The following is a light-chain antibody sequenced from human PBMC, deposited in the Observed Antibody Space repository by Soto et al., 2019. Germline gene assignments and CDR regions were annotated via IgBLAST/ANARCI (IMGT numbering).Light chain of an antibody. Sequence: DIQMTQSPSSLSASLGDRVTVTCRASQSISTSLTWFQQRPGKAPKLLIYGAYTLQDGVPSRFRGSGSEPEFALTCSSLPPEDFAPYYCQQSFGAPRTFGQGTRVDIK. CDR1: QSISTS. J-gene: IGKJ1*01. CDR3: QQSFGAPRT. CDR2: GAY. V-gene: IGKV1-39*01.